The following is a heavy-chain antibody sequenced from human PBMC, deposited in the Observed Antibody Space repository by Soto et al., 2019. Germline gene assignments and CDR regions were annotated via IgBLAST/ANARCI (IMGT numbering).Heavy chain of an antibody. D-gene: IGHD3-3*01. CDR3: ARDVSDDFWSGYYDTYYYYGMDV. V-gene: IGHV3-7*05. CDR2: IKQDGSEK. Sequence: PGGSLRLSCAASGFTFSSYWMSWVRQAPGKGLEWVANIKQDGSEKYYVDSVKGRFTISRDNAKNSLYLQMNSLRAEDTAVYYCARDVSDDFWSGYYDTYYYYGMDVWGQGTTVTVSS. CDR1: GFTFSSYW. J-gene: IGHJ6*02.